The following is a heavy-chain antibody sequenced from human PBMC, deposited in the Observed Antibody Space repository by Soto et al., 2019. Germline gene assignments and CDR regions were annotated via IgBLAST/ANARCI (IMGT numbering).Heavy chain of an antibody. CDR3: ASRPRRYKQWLVTPDNNSIDY. V-gene: IGHV4-39*01. Sequence: SETLSLTCTVSGGSISSSSYYWGWIRQPPGKGLEWIGSIYYSGSTYYNPSLKSRVTISVDTSKNQFSLKLSSVTAAATAVYYCASRPRRYKQWLVTPDNNSIDYWGQGTLVTVSS. CDR2: IYYSGST. D-gene: IGHD6-19*01. CDR1: GGSISSSSYY. J-gene: IGHJ4*02.